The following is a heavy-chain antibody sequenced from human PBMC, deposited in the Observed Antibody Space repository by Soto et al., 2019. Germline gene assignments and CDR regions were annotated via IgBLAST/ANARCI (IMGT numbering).Heavy chain of an antibody. CDR1: GFTFSSYA. CDR3: ARVPLRNPYYYGMDV. CDR2: ISYDGSNK. J-gene: IGHJ6*02. Sequence: QPGGSLRLSCAASGFTFSSYAMHWVRQAPGKGLEWVAVISYDGSNKYYADSVKGRFTISRDNSKNTLYLQMNSLRAEDTAVYYCARVPLRNPYYYGMDVWGQGTTVTVSS. V-gene: IGHV3-30-3*01.